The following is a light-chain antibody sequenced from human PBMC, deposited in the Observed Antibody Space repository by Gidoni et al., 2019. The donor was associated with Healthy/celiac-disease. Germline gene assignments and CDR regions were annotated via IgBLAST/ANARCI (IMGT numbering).Light chain of an antibody. CDR1: QGIRKY. J-gene: IGKJ1*01. CDR2: AAS. Sequence: DIQMTQSPSSLSPSVGDRVTITRRESQGIRKYSAWYQQKPGTVHHLLIYAASTLQSGVPSRFSGSGSGSAFTLTISRLQPEAVASYYYQKYNSAPPTFGQGTKVEIK. V-gene: IGKV1-27*01. CDR3: QKYNSAPPT.